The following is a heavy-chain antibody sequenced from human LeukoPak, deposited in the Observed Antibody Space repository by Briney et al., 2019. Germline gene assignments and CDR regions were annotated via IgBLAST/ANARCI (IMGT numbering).Heavy chain of an antibody. CDR2: ISSSSSTI. Sequence: HPGRSLRLFWAAAGFSVTIFGMHWARQAPGKGLEWVSYISSSSSTIYYADSVKGRFTISRDNAKNSLYLQMNSLRAEDTAVYYCAKAKLSGYSDYWGQGTLVTVSS. V-gene: IGHV3-48*04. J-gene: IGHJ4*02. D-gene: IGHD3-3*01. CDR3: AKAKLSGYSDY. CDR1: GFSVTIFG.